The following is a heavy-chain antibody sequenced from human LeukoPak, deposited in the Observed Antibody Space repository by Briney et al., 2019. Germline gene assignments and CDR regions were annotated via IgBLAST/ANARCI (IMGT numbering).Heavy chain of an antibody. CDR1: GGSFSGYY. J-gene: IGHJ6*03. Sequence: SETLSLTCAVYGGSFSGYYWNWIRQPPGKGLEWIGEINHSGSTNYNPSLKSRVTISVDTSKNQFSLKLSSVTAADMAVYYCARGYYYMDVWGKGTTVTVSS. CDR3: ARGYYYMDV. CDR2: INHSGST. V-gene: IGHV4-34*01.